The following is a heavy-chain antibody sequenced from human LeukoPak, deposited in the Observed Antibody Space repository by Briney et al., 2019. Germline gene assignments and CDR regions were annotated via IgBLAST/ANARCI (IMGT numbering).Heavy chain of an antibody. CDR3: ARLTVAGFYYFDY. D-gene: IGHD6-19*01. CDR2: IYYSGST. J-gene: IGHJ4*02. V-gene: IGHV4-59*08. CDR1: GGSISSYY. Sequence: SETLSLTCTVSGGSISSYYRSWIRQPPGKGLEWIGYIYYSGSTNYNPSLWGRVTISVDTPKNQFSLKLNSVTAADTAVYYCARLTVAGFYYFDYWGRGTLLTVSS.